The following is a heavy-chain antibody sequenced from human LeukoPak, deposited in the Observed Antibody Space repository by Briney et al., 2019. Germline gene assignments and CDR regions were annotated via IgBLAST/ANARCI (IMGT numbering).Heavy chain of an antibody. CDR1: GGSMSSYY. D-gene: IGHD1-1*01. CDR2: IYYSGST. J-gene: IGHJ5*02. V-gene: IGHV4-59*01. Sequence: SEALSLTCTVSGGSMSSYYWNWIRQPPGKGLEWIGYIYYSGSTNFNPSLKSRVSISIDTSKKQFSLKLSSVTAADTAVYYCAREGPNDGAFDPWGQGTLVTVSS. CDR3: AREGPNDGAFDP.